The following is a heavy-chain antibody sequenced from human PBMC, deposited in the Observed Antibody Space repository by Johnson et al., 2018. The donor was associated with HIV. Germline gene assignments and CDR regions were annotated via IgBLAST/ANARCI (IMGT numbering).Heavy chain of an antibody. D-gene: IGHD1-26*01. CDR1: GFTFKNYA. CDR3: VSREWELHAFDI. Sequence: QVQLVESGGGVVQPGRSLRLSCEASGFTFKNYAMHWVRQAPGKGLEWVAVIWYDGSPIYYAASVKGRFTISRDNAKNSLYLQMNSRSAEDTAVYYCVSREWELHAFDIWGQGTMVTVSS. V-gene: IGHV3-33*03. CDR2: IWYDGSPI. J-gene: IGHJ3*02.